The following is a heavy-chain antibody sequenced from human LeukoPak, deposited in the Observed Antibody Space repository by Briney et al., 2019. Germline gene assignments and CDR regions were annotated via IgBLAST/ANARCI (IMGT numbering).Heavy chain of an antibody. D-gene: IGHD4-23*01. V-gene: IGHV4-59*08. Sequence: PSETLSLTCTVSGGSISSYYWSWIRQPPGKGLEWIGYIYYSGSTNYNPSLKSRVTISVDTSKNQFSLKLSSVTAADTAVYYCARHRDYGGYTGDAFDIWGQGTTVTVSS. CDR3: ARHRDYGGYTGDAFDI. CDR2: IYYSGST. CDR1: GGSISSYY. J-gene: IGHJ3*02.